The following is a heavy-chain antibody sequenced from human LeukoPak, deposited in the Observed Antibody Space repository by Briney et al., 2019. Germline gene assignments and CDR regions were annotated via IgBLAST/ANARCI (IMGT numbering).Heavy chain of an antibody. D-gene: IGHD3-22*01. CDR1: GYTFTSYG. V-gene: IGHV1-18*01. CDR2: ISAYNGNT. CDR3: ARTHDSSGYHYVVPDY. Sequence: ASVKVSCKASGYTFTSYGISWVRRAPGQGLEWMGWISAYNGNTNYAQKLQGRVTMTTDTSTSTAYMELRSLRSDDTAVYYCARTHDSSGYHYVVPDYWGQGTLVTVSS. J-gene: IGHJ4*02.